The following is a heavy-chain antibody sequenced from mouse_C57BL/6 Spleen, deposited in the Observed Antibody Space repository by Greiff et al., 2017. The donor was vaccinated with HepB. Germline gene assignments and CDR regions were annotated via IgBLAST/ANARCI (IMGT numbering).Heavy chain of an antibody. D-gene: IGHD4-1*02. Sequence: EVKLMESEGGLVQPGSSMKLSCTASGFTFSDYYMAWVRQVPEKGLEWVANINYDGSRTYYLDSLKSRFIISRDNAKNILYLQRSSLKSEDTATYYCARGGQLGVSWFAYWGQGTLVTVSA. CDR1: GFTFSDYY. CDR3: ARGGQLGVSWFAY. V-gene: IGHV5-16*01. J-gene: IGHJ3*01. CDR2: INYDGSRT.